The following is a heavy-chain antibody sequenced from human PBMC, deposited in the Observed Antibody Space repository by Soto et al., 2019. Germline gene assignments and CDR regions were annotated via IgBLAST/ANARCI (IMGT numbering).Heavy chain of an antibody. CDR3: ARVNGYCSGGSCYVNGMDV. Sequence: GGSLRLSCAASGFTFSSYDMHWVRQATGKGLEWVSAIGTAGDTYYPGSVKGRFTISRENAKNSLYLQMNSLRAEDTAVYYCARVNGYCSGGSCYVNGMDVWGQGTTVTVSS. CDR2: IGTAGDT. CDR1: GFTFSSYD. J-gene: IGHJ6*02. D-gene: IGHD2-15*01. V-gene: IGHV3-13*01.